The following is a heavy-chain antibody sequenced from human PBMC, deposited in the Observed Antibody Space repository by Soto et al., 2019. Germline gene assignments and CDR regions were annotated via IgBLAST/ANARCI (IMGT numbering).Heavy chain of an antibody. V-gene: IGHV1-18*01. J-gene: IGHJ6*02. Sequence: ASVKVSCKASGYTLTSYGISWVRQAPGQGLEWMGWISAYNGNTNYAQKLQGRVTMTTDTSTSTAYMELRSLRSDDTAVYYCARGYCSSTSCLYYYYGMDVWGQGTTVTVSS. CDR1: GYTLTSYG. CDR2: ISAYNGNT. CDR3: ARGYCSSTSCLYYYYGMDV. D-gene: IGHD2-2*01.